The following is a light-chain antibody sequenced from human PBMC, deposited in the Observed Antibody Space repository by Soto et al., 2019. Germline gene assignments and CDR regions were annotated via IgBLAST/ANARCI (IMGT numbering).Light chain of an antibody. CDR1: QSVNSN. Sequence: EMVMTHSPAILSVSPGESATLSCRASQSVNSNYLAWYQQHPGQPPRLLIYGISTRATGIPARFSGSGSGTEFSLTISSLQSEDFAVYYRQQYSKWPITFGQGTRLEIK. CDR2: GIS. J-gene: IGKJ5*01. CDR3: QQYSKWPIT. V-gene: IGKV3-15*01.